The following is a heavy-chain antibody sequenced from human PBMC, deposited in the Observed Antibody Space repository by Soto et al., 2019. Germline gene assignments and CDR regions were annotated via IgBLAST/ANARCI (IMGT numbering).Heavy chain of an antibody. V-gene: IGHV4-61*01. CDR2: IYYSGST. Sequence: QVQLQESGPGLVKPSETLSLTCTVSGGSVSSGSYYWSWIRQPPGKGLEWIGYIYYSGSTNYNPSLKSRVTISVDTSKNQFSLKLTSVTAADTAVYYCAGVGYSYGHYFDYWGQGTLVTVSS. D-gene: IGHD5-18*01. CDR3: AGVGYSYGHYFDY. CDR1: GGSVSSGSYY. J-gene: IGHJ4*02.